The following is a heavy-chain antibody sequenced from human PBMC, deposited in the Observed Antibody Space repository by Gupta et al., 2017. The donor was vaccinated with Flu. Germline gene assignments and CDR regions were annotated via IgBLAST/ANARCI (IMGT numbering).Heavy chain of an antibody. CDR3: ARKGGGHCSGGTCYSFDY. CDR2: IIPVFGPT. CDR1: GVTFRSYV. Sequence: QVQLVQSGAEVKKPGSSAKVSCKASGVTFRSYVINWVRQAPGQGLEWMGGIIPVFGPTNYAQKFQGRVTITADEPTSTAYLELSSLRSEDTAVYYGARKGGGHCSGGTCYSFDYWGQGTLVIVSS. D-gene: IGHD2-15*01. V-gene: IGHV1-69*01. J-gene: IGHJ4*02.